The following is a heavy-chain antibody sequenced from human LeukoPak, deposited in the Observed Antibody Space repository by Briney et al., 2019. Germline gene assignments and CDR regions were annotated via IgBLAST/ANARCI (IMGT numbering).Heavy chain of an antibody. V-gene: IGHV4-39*01. CDR2: IYYSGST. J-gene: IGHJ4*02. D-gene: IGHD2-21*02. CDR3: ARRAYCGGDCSAYYFDY. CDR1: GGSISSSSYY. Sequence: SETLSLTCTVSGGSISSSSYYWGWIRQPPGKGLEWIGSIYYSGSTYYNPSLKSRVTISVDTSKNQFSLKLSSVTAADTAVYYCARRAYCGGDCSAYYFDYWGQGTWSPSPQ.